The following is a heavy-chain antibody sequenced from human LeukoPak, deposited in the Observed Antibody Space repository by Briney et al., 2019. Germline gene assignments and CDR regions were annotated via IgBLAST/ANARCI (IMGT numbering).Heavy chain of an antibody. CDR1: GYTFTGYY. V-gene: IGHV1-2*02. D-gene: IGHD6-19*01. Sequence: ASVKVSCKASGYTFTGYYMHWVRQAPGQGLEWMGWINPNSGDTDYAQRLQGRVTMTRDTSISTAYMELSRLRSDDTAVYFCARDWFGIGVPGTALDSWGQGTLVTASS. CDR2: INPNSGDT. CDR3: ARDWFGIGVPGTALDS. J-gene: IGHJ4*02.